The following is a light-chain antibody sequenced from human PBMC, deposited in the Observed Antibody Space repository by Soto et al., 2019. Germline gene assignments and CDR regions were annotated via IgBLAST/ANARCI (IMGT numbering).Light chain of an antibody. CDR3: SSYTSTSTPR. CDR1: SSDVGGYNY. CDR2: DVS. V-gene: IGLV2-14*01. Sequence: QSALTQPASVSRTPGQSITISCTGTSSDVGGYNYVSWYQQHPGKAPKLMIYDVSNRPSGVSNRFSGSKSGNTASLTISGLQAEYYSDYYCSSYTSTSTPRFGTGIRVTVL. J-gene: IGLJ1*01.